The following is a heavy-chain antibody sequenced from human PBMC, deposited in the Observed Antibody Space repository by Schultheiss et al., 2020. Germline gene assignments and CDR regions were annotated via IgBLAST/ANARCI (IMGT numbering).Heavy chain of an antibody. CDR2: IFSSGST. D-gene: IGHD4-17*01. Sequence: GGSLRLSCEASGFTFDDSAMHWVRQAPGKGPEWVSLIFSSGSTTYAGSVKGRFTISRDNSKNTLYLQMNSLRAEDTAVYYCARDCYGDYQRYYYYGMDVWGQGTTVTVSS. J-gene: IGHJ6*02. CDR3: ARDCYGDYQRYYYYGMDV. V-gene: IGHV3-23*01. CDR1: GFTFDDSA.